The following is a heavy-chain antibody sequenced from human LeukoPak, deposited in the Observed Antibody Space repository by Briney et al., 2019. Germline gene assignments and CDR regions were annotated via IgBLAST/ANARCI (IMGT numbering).Heavy chain of an antibody. D-gene: IGHD3-16*01. Sequence: GGSLRLSCAASGFTFSSYWMHWVRQAPGKGLVWVSRINSDGSSTSYADSVKGRFTISRDNAKSTLYLQMNSLRAEDTAVYYCARGGENGDYVDYWGQGTLVIVSS. CDR1: GFTFSSYW. CDR3: ARGGENGDYVDY. CDR2: INSDGSST. V-gene: IGHV3-74*01. J-gene: IGHJ4*02.